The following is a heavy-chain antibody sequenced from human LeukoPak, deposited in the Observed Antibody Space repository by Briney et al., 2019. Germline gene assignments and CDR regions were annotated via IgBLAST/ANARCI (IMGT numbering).Heavy chain of an antibody. CDR1: GFTVSSNY. CDR3: ARGDGVYVY. CDR2: IYFGGTT. D-gene: IGHD5/OR15-5a*01. V-gene: IGHV3-53*01. Sequence: GGSLRLSCAASGFTVSSNYMTWVRQAPGQGLEWVSVIYFGGTTYYADSVKGRFTISRDNSKNTVYLQMNSLRVEDTAVYYCARGDGVYVYWGQGTLATVSS. J-gene: IGHJ4*02.